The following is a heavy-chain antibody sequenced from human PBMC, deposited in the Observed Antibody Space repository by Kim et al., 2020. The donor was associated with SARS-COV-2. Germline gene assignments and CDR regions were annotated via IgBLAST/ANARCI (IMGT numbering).Heavy chain of an antibody. J-gene: IGHJ4*02. V-gene: IGHV3-48*02. D-gene: IGHD3-22*01. CDR2: ISSSSSTI. CDR3: ARDQARSDYYYYDSSGLDY. Sequence: GGSLRLSCAASGFTFSSYSMNWVRQAPGKGLEWVSYISSSSSTIYYADSVKGRFTISRDNAKNSLYLQMNSLRDEDTAVYYCARDQARSDYYYYDSSGLDYWGQGTLVTVSS. CDR1: GFTFSSYS.